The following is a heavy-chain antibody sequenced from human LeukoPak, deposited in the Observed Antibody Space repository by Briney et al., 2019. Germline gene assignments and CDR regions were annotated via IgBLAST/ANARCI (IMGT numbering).Heavy chain of an antibody. Sequence: ASVKVSCKASGYTFTSYDINWVRQATGQGLEWMGWMNPNSGNTGYAQKFQGRVTMTRNTSISTAYMELSSLRSEDTAVYYCARVGRSSGWRYYYYYGMDVWGQGTTVTVSS. D-gene: IGHD6-19*01. CDR1: GYTFTSYD. CDR2: MNPNSGNT. V-gene: IGHV1-8*01. J-gene: IGHJ6*02. CDR3: ARVGRSSGWRYYYYYGMDV.